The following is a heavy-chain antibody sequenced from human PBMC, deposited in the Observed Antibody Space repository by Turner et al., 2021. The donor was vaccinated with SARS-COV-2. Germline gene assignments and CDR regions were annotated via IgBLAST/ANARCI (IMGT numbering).Heavy chain of an antibody. CDR1: GFTFSSYD. J-gene: IGHJ2*01. CDR2: SVTAGDT. V-gene: IGHV3-13*04. CDR3: ARAGGMTTVLPGYFDL. Sequence: EVQMMESGGGLVQPGGSLSISYAASGFTFSSYDMHWVLQATGKGLELVSASVTAGDTYYPGSVKGRFTISRENAKNSLYLQMNSLRAGDTAVYYCARAGGMTTVLPGYFDLWGRVTLVTVSS. D-gene: IGHD4-17*01.